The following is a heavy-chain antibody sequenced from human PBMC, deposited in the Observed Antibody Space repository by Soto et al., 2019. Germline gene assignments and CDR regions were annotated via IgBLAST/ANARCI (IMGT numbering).Heavy chain of an antibody. J-gene: IGHJ6*02. CDR2: INPSGGST. V-gene: IGHV1-46*01. Sequence: ASVKVSCKASGYTFTSYYMHWVRQAPGQGLEWMGIINPSGGSTSYAQKFQGRVTMTRDTSTSTVYMELSSLRSEDTAVYYCARVVPSGIGYFGYYYGMDVWGQGTTVTVS. CDR3: ARVVPSGIGYFGYYYGMDV. CDR1: GYTFTSYY. D-gene: IGHD3-16*01.